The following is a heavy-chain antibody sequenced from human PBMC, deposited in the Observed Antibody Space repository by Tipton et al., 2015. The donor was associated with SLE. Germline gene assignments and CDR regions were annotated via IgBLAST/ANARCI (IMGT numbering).Heavy chain of an antibody. J-gene: IGHJ6*03. V-gene: IGHV4-4*07. Sequence: TLSLTCTVSGGSISSYYWSWIRQPAGKGLEWIGRIYTSGSTNYNPSLKSRVTMSVDTSKNQFSLKLSSVTAADTAVYYCARGIVFGESSYYYYYYMDVWGKGTTVTVSS. D-gene: IGHD3-10*02. CDR1: GGSISSYY. CDR2: IYTSGST. CDR3: ARGIVFGESSYYYYYYMDV.